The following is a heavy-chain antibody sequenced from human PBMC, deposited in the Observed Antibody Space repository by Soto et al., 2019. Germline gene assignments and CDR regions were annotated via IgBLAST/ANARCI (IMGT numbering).Heavy chain of an antibody. Sequence: QLQLQESGPGLVKPSETLSLTCTVSGGSISSSSYYWGWIRQPPGKGLEWIGRTYYSGSTYYNPSLKSRVTISVDTSKNQFSLKLSSVTAADTAVYYCARVVRGVIPTDYWGQGTLVTVSS. CDR2: TYYSGST. D-gene: IGHD3-10*01. J-gene: IGHJ4*02. V-gene: IGHV4-39*01. CDR3: ARVVRGVIPTDY. CDR1: GGSISSSSYY.